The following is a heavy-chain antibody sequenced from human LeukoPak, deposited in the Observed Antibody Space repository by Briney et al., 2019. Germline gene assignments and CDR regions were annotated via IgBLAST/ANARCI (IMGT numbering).Heavy chain of an antibody. CDR1: GGSFSGYY. CDR2: INHSGST. J-gene: IGHJ3*02. CDR3: ARRRPLDI. V-gene: IGHV4-34*01. Sequence: SETLSLTCAVYGGSFSGYYWSWIRQPPGKGLEWIGEINHSGSTNYNPSLKSRVTVSVDTSKNQFSLKLSSVTAADTAVYYCARRRPLDIWGQGTMVTVSS.